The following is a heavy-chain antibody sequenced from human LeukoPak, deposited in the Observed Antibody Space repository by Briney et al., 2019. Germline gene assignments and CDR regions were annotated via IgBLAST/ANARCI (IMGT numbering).Heavy chain of an antibody. CDR2: IYSGGST. J-gene: IGHJ4*02. CDR3: ASGLPPGIIDY. CDR1: GFTVSSNY. D-gene: IGHD1-14*01. V-gene: IGHV3-53*01. Sequence: GGSLRLSCAASGFTVSSNYMTWVRQAPGKGLEWVSVIYSGGSTYYADSVTGRFTISRDDSKNTLYLQMNSLRAEDTAVYYCASGLPPGIIDYWGQGTLVTVSS.